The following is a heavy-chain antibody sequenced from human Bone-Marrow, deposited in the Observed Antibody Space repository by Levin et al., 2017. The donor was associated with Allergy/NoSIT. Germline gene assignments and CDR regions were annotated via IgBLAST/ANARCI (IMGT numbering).Heavy chain of an antibody. D-gene: IGHD3-3*01. J-gene: IGHJ4*02. CDR3: AKGLFSGLRYLEWPFDH. V-gene: IGHV3-23*01. Sequence: GASVKVSCAASGFTFNSYAMTWVRQAPGKGLEWVSIISDSGGRTYYADSVKGRFTITRDNSKNTLHLQMNGLRAEDTAVYYCAKGLFSGLRYLEWPFDHWGQGTLVTVSS. CDR1: GFTFNSYA. CDR2: ISDSGGRT.